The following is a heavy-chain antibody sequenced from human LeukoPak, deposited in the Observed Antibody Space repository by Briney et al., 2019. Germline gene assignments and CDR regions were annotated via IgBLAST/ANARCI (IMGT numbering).Heavy chain of an antibody. CDR3: SRRKLVNDY. V-gene: IGHV4-59*02. CDR2: IYYTGST. CDR1: GGSVSDYD. D-gene: IGHD2-8*02. Sequence: SETLSLTCTISGGSVSDYDWSWIRQSPGKGLEWIGYIYYTGSTTYNPSPMSRVSMTADTTKNQFSLKLSTVTAADTTVYYCSRRKLVNDYWGQGTLVTVSS. J-gene: IGHJ4*02.